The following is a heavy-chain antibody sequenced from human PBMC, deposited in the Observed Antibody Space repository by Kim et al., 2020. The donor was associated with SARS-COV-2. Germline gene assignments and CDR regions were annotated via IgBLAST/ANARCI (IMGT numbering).Heavy chain of an antibody. CDR3: ARSDGQGWGV. CDR1: GFKFHDYW. D-gene: IGHD2-8*01. Sequence: GGSLRLSCAASGFKFHDYWMTWVRQAPGKGLEWMANIKPDGSESYYLDSVKGRFTATRDNAKTSVFLQMNDPRAADTAVYYCARSDGQGWGVWGQCSLVT. CDR2: IKPDGSES. V-gene: IGHV3-7*01. J-gene: IGHJ1*01.